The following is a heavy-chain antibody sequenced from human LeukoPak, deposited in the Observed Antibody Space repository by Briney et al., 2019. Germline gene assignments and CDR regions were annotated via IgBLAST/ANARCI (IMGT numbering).Heavy chain of an antibody. CDR3: ARVHCSGGSCYIDY. CDR2: ISSSSSYI. CDR1: GFTFSSYS. D-gene: IGHD2-15*01. Sequence: TGGSLRLSCAATGFTFSSYSMNWVRQAPGKGLEWVSSISSSSSYIYYADSVKGRFTISRDNAKNSLYLQMNSLRAEGTAVYYCARVHCSGGSCYIDYWGQGTLVTVSS. V-gene: IGHV3-21*01. J-gene: IGHJ4*02.